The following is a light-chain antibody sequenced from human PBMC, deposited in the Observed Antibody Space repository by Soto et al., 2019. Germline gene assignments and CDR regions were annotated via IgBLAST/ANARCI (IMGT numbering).Light chain of an antibody. J-gene: IGKJ1*01. V-gene: IGKV1-5*03. CDR1: QSISSW. CDR2: KAS. CDR3: QQYNDYWT. Sequence: IQMPQSHSTLSASVGARVTITCRASQSISSWLAWYQQKPGKAPKLLIYKASTLKSGVPSRFSGSGSGTEFTLTISSLQPDDFATYYCQQYNDYWTFGQGTKV.